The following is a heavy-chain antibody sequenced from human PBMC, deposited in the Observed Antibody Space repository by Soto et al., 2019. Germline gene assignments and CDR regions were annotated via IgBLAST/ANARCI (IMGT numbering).Heavy chain of an antibody. CDR3: ARSRGGVQD. V-gene: IGHV4-34*01. J-gene: IGHJ1*01. Sequence: SETLSLTCAGYGGSFSGYYWSWIRQPPGKGLEWIGEITDSGSTNYNSSLKSRVTISVDTSKNQFSLKLRSVTAADTAVYYCARSRGGVQDWGQGTLVTV. D-gene: IGHD3-10*01. CDR1: GGSFSGYY. CDR2: ITDSGST.